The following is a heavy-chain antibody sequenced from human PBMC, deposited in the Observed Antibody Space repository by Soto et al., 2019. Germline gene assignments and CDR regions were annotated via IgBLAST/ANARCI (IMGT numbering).Heavy chain of an antibody. Sequence: VGSRRLSCAASGFPFGENAMSWVRQAPGKGLEWVSGISDSGATTYYADSVRGRFTISRDNSKNTLYLQMKSLRAEDSASYYCAKEDTSSGSLDYWGQGALVTVSS. J-gene: IGHJ4*02. CDR3: AKEDTSSGSLDY. CDR1: GFPFGENA. D-gene: IGHD6-19*01. CDR2: ISDSGATT. V-gene: IGHV3-23*01.